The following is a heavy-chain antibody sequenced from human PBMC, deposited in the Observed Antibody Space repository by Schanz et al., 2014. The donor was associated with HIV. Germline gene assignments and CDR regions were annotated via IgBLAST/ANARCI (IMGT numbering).Heavy chain of an antibody. CDR2: IVPVLAVA. J-gene: IGHJ6*02. D-gene: IGHD6-13*01. CDR3: ARVLHLVLGNYGMDV. CDR1: GGSFSNYA. V-gene: IGHV1-69*01. Sequence: QVQLLQSGAEVKKPGSSVKVSCKASGGSFSNYAISWVRQAPGQGLEWMGGIVPVLAVANYAQKFQGRVTITADESTSTGYMEMNRLVSEDTAVYYCARVLHLVLGNYGMDVWGQGTTVTVSS.